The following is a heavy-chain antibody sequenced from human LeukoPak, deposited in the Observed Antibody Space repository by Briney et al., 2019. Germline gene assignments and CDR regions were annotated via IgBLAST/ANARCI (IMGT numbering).Heavy chain of an antibody. D-gene: IGHD3-16*02. CDR1: DGSIRSSSYY. J-gene: IGHJ5*02. CDR3: ARDVGRVWGSYRASA. V-gene: IGHV4-39*07. CDR2: IYYTGST. Sequence: SETLSLTCTVSDGSIRSSSYYWSWIRQPPGTGLEWIGSIYYTGSTYYNPSLKSRVTISVDTSKNQFSLKLSSVTAADTAVYYCARDVGRVWGSYRASAWGQGTLVTVSS.